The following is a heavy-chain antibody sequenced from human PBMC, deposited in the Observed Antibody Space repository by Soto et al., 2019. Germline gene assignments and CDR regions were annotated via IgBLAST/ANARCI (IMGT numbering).Heavy chain of an antibody. Sequence: EVQLLESGGGLVQPGGSLRLSCAASGFTFSSYAMSWGRQAPGKGLAWVSTMSGNGGSTFYADSVSGRFTISRDNSKNTLYLQMNSLRAEDTAVYYCAHYRGSYSIYYCYGMDVWGQGTTVTVSS. V-gene: IGHV3-23*01. CDR3: AHYRGSYSIYYCYGMDV. CDR2: MSGNGGST. D-gene: IGHD1-26*01. J-gene: IGHJ6*02. CDR1: GFTFSSYA.